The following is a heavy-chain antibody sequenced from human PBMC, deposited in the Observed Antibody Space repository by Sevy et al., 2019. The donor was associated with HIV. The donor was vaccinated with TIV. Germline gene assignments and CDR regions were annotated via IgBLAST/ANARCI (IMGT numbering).Heavy chain of an antibody. J-gene: IGHJ4*02. V-gene: IGHV3-30*18. CDR1: EFTFSSYG. CDR2: ISYDGSNK. Sequence: GGSLRLSCAASEFTFSSYGMHWVRQAPGKGLEWVAVISYDGSNKYYADSVKGRFTISRDNSKNTLYLQMNSLRAEDTAVYYCAKVDYWGQGTLVTVSS. CDR3: AKVDY.